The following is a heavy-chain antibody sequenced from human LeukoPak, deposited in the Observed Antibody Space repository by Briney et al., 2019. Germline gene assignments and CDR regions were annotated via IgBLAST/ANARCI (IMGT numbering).Heavy chain of an antibody. CDR2: ISVSGAYK. J-gene: IGHJ4*02. Sequence: PGGSLRLSCAASGFTFRTYAMTWVRQAPGKGLEWVSSISVSGAYKYYADSVKGRFTISRDDSKNTLSLQMNSLRAEDTAVYYCAKGYCTDTNCQTRLGLGCWGQGTLVTVSS. CDR3: AKGYCTDTNCQTRLGLGC. V-gene: IGHV3-23*01. D-gene: IGHD2-8*02. CDR1: GFTFRTYA.